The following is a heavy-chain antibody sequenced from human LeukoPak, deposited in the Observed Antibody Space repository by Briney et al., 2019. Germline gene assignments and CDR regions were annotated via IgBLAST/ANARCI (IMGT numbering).Heavy chain of an antibody. CDR3: ASEGGTFDP. V-gene: IGHV3-48*03. CDR2: ISSSGSTI. J-gene: IGHJ5*02. Sequence: GGSLRLSCAASGFAFSSYAMSWVRQAPGKGLEWVSYISSSGSTIYYADSVKGRFTIARDNAKNSLYLQMNSLRAEDTAVYYRASEGGTFDPWGQGTLVTVSS. CDR1: GFAFSSYA. D-gene: IGHD3-16*01.